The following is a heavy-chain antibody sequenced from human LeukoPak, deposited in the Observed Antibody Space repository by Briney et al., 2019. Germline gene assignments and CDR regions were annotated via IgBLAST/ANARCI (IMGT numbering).Heavy chain of an antibody. J-gene: IGHJ4*02. Sequence: GGSLRLSCAASGFTFSSYAMSWVRQAPGKGLEWVSAISGSGGSTYYADSVKGRFTISRDNSKNTLYLQMHSLRAEDTAVYYCAKAGAVCSSTSCYANYWGQGTLVTVSS. CDR3: AKAGAVCSSTSCYANY. CDR2: ISGSGGST. CDR1: GFTFSSYA. V-gene: IGHV3-23*01. D-gene: IGHD2-2*01.